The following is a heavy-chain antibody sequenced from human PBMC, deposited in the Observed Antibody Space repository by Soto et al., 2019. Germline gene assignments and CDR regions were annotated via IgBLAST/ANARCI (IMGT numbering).Heavy chain of an antibody. V-gene: IGHV3-30*18. CDR3: AKDRISAANNTNLFEY. Sequence: PGGSLRLSCAASGFTFSSYGMHWVRQAPGKGLEWVAVISYDGSNKYYADSVKGQFTISRDNSKNTLYLQMNSLRAEDTAVYYCAKDRISAANNTNLFEYWGQGTLVTVSS. CDR1: GFTFSSYG. J-gene: IGHJ4*02. CDR2: ISYDGSNK. D-gene: IGHD6-13*01.